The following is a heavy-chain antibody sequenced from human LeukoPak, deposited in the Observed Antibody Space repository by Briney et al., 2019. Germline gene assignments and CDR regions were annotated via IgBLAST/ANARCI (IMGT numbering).Heavy chain of an antibody. J-gene: IGHJ6*03. Sequence: GGSLRLSCAASGFTFSSYSMNWVRQAPGKGLEWVSSISSSSSYIYYADSVKGRFTISRDNAKNSLYLQMNSLRAEDTAVYYCARDLAYCSGTSCPPYYMDVWGKGTTVTVSS. CDR2: ISSSSSYI. CDR1: GFTFSSYS. D-gene: IGHD2-2*01. V-gene: IGHV3-21*01. CDR3: ARDLAYCSGTSCPPYYMDV.